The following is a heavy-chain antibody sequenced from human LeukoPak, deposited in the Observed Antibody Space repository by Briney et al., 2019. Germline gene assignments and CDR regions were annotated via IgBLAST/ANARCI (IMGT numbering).Heavy chain of an antibody. CDR2: INHSGST. D-gene: IGHD5-12*01. J-gene: IGHJ5*02. Sequence: SETLSLTCAVYGGSFSGYYWSWIRQPPGKGLEWIGEINHSGSTNYNPSLKSRVTISVDTSKNQFSLKLSSVTAADTAVYYCAREVALGGYDYWFDPWGQGTLVTVSS. CDR3: AREVALGGYDYWFDP. CDR1: GGSFSGYY. V-gene: IGHV4-34*01.